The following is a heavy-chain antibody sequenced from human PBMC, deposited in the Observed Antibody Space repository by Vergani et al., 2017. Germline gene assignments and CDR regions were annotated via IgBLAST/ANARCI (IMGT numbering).Heavy chain of an antibody. J-gene: IGHJ4*02. CDR2: ISYDGSNK. V-gene: IGHV3-30-3*01. CDR3: AREVRVYDY. D-gene: IGHD5/OR15-5a*01. CDR1: GFTFSSFA. Sequence: QVQLVESGGGVFQLGRSLSLSCAASGFTFSSFAMHWFRQAPGKGLEWVAVISYDGSNKYYADSVKGRFTISRDNSKNTLYLQMNSLRAEDTAVYYCAREVRVYDYWGQGTLVTVSS.